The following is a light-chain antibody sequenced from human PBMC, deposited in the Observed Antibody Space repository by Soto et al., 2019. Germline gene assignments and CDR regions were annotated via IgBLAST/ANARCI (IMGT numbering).Light chain of an antibody. J-gene: IGLJ1*01. Sequence: QSVLTQPPSVSGAPGQRVIISCTGGSSNVGGGYDVHWYQQFPGTAPKLLISGTTNRPSGIPDRFSGSKSGTSASLAITGLQPEDEADYYCQSYDSSLTTYVFGTGTKLTVL. CDR2: GTT. CDR3: QSYDSSLTTYV. V-gene: IGLV1-40*01. CDR1: SSNVGGGYD.